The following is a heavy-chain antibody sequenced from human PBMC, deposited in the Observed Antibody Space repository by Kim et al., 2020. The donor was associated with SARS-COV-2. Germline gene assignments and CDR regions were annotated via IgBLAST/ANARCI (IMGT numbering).Heavy chain of an antibody. V-gene: IGHV1-69*13. CDR2: IIPIFGTA. Sequence: SVKVSCKASGGTFSSYAISWVRQAPGQGLEWMGGIIPIFGTANYAQKFQGRVTITADESTSTAYMELSSLRSEDTAVHYCARDPYSGYDRDTAEIYYFDYWGQGTLVTVSS. J-gene: IGHJ4*02. CDR1: GGTFSSYA. D-gene: IGHD5-12*01. CDR3: ARDPYSGYDRDTAEIYYFDY.